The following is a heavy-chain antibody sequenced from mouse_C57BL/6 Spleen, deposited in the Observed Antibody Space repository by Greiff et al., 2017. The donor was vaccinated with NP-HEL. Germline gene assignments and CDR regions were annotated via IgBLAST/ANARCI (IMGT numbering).Heavy chain of an antibody. CDR1: GFTFSDYG. CDR2: ISSGSSTI. CDR3: ARHYGSSYEYFDV. J-gene: IGHJ1*03. V-gene: IGHV5-17*01. Sequence: EVQVVESGGGLVKPGGSLKLSCAASGFTFSDYGMHWVRQAPEKGLEWVAYISSGSSTIYYADTVKGRFTISRDNAKNTLFLQMTSLRSEDTAMYYCARHYGSSYEYFDVWGTGTTVTVSS. D-gene: IGHD1-1*01.